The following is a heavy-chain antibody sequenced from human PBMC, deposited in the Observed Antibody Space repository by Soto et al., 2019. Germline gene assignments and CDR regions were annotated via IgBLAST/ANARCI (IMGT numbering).Heavy chain of an antibody. CDR3: ARSQVTVAVPGL. D-gene: IGHD2-21*02. CDR2: IYYSGAT. CDR1: GASISGNY. J-gene: IGHJ4*02. V-gene: IGHV4-59*08. Sequence: SETLSLTCNVSGASISGNYWSWIRQPPGKGLEWIGYIYYSGATNYNPSLESRVTISVDTPKSQFSLKLTSVTAADTAMYYCARSQVTVAVPGLWGQGTLVTVSS.